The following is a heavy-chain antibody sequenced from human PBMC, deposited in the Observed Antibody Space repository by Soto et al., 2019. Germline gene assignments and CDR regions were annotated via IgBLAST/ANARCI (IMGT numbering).Heavy chain of an antibody. CDR3: ARDSNTMLRGIISP. D-gene: IGHD3-10*01. CDR1: GFTFSSNW. Sequence: HPVGSLRLSCVGSGFTFSSNWMTWVRQAPGKGLEWVGNIRQDGSEKNYVDSVKGRFTISRDNAKNSLYLQMNSLRAEDTAVYYCARDSNTMLRGIISPWGQGTLVTVSS. V-gene: IGHV3-7*01. CDR2: IRQDGSEK. J-gene: IGHJ5*02.